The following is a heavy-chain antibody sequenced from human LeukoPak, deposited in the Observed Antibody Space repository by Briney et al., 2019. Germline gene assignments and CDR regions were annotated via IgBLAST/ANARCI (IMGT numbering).Heavy chain of an antibody. D-gene: IGHD2-15*01. CDR3: ARVGPAATRGY. Sequence: GGSLRLSCAASGFTFSDYYMSWVRQAPGQGLEWVSGLSGTGGHTYYADSVKGRFTISRDTSKNMMYLEMNSLRAEDTAIYYCARVGPAATRGYWGQGTLVTVSS. CDR1: GFTFSDYY. V-gene: IGHV3-23*01. J-gene: IGHJ4*02. CDR2: LSGTGGHT.